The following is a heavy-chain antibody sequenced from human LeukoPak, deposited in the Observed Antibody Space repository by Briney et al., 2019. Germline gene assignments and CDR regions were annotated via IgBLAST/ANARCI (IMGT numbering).Heavy chain of an antibody. CDR1: RFTFSSYG. CDR2: ISYDGSNK. CDR3: ARDPTVYYDSSGYYLNTIDY. D-gene: IGHD3-22*01. J-gene: IGHJ4*02. V-gene: IGHV3-30*03. Sequence: PGGSLRLSCAASRFTFSSYGMHWVRQAPGKGLEWVAVISYDGSNKYYADSVKGRFTISRDNVKNTLYLQMNSLRAEDTAVYYCARDPTVYYDSSGYYLNTIDYWGQGTLVTVSS.